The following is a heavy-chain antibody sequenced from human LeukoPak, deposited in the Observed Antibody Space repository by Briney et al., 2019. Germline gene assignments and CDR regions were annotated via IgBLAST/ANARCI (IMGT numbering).Heavy chain of an antibody. CDR1: GGSFSGYY. CDR3: ARGLGLHYYGSGSAQRPLDY. V-gene: IGHV4-34*01. D-gene: IGHD3-10*01. Sequence: SETLSLTCAVSGGSFSGYYWSWIRQPPGKGLEWIGEINHSGSTNYNPSLESRGTIYVDTSKNQFSLKLRSVPAADTAVYYCARGLGLHYYGSGSAQRPLDYWGQGTLVTVSS. CDR2: INHSGST. J-gene: IGHJ4*02.